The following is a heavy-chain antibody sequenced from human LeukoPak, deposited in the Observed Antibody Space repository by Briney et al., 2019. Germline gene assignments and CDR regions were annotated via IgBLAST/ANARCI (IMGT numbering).Heavy chain of an antibody. CDR1: GGTFSSHA. CDR2: IIPIFGTA. CDR3: ATKAGWAPNYYYYYYMDV. Sequence: ASVKVSCKASGGTFSSHAISWVRQAPGQGLEWMGGIIPIFGTANYAQKFQGRVTITTDESTSTAYMELSSLRSEDTAVYYCATKAGWAPNYYYYYYMDVWGKGTTVTVSS. V-gene: IGHV1-69*05. D-gene: IGHD1-26*01. J-gene: IGHJ6*03.